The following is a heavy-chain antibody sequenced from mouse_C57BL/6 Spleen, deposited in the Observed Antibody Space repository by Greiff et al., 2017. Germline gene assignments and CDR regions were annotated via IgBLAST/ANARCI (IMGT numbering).Heavy chain of an antibody. J-gene: IGHJ3*01. D-gene: IGHD1-1*01. CDR2: IYPGDGDT. Sequence: VKLQESGPELVKPGASVKISCKASGYAFSSSWMNWVKQRPGKGLEWIGRIYPGDGDTNYNGKFKGKATLTADKSSSTAYMQLSSLTSENSAVYVCARGYGSSYTWFAYWGQGTLVTVSA. CDR1: GYAFSSSW. V-gene: IGHV1-82*01. CDR3: ARGYGSSYTWFAY.